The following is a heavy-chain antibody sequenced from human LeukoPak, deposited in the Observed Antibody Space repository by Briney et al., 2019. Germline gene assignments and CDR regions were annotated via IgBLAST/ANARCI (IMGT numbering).Heavy chain of an antibody. CDR1: GYTFSGYH. J-gene: IGHJ5*02. CDR2: IYPNSGGT. CDR3: ARSIAAAGTFGWFDP. V-gene: IGHV1-2*02. D-gene: IGHD6-13*01. Sequence: GSAVKDSCMGCGYTFSGYHLHGVRQAPGKGVACMGFIYPNSGGTNYAQKFQGRVTMTRDTSISTAYMELSRLRSDDTAVYYCARSIAAAGTFGWFDPWGQGTLVTVSS.